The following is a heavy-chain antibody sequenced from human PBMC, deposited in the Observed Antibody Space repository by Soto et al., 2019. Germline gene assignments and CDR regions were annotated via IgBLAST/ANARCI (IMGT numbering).Heavy chain of an antibody. CDR3: ASWLKGPDIGNYYYGMDV. Sequence: QVQLVQSGAEVKKPGSSVKVSCKASGGAFSDYAFSWVRQAPGQGLEWLGGIMPIFRAPAYAKKFQGRVTITTXEXTXTXXMEMNSLRSEDTAVYYCASWLKGPDIGNYYYGMDVWGQGTTVTVS. CDR2: IMPIFRAP. D-gene: IGHD2-15*01. J-gene: IGHJ6*02. V-gene: IGHV1-69*05. CDR1: GGAFSDYA.